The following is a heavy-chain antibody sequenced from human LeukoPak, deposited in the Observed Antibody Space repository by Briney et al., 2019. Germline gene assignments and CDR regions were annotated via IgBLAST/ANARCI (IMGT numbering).Heavy chain of an antibody. CDR1: GYIFSNYD. CDR3: ARGLRSDY. Sequence: GASVKVSCKASGYIFSNYDINWVRQASGHGLEWMGWMNPNSSRRVYAQKFQGRVTMTRNSSINTAYMELTSLRSDDRAVYYCARGLRSDYWGQGTLVTVSS. J-gene: IGHJ4*02. CDR2: MNPNSSRR. V-gene: IGHV1-8*01. D-gene: IGHD3-16*02.